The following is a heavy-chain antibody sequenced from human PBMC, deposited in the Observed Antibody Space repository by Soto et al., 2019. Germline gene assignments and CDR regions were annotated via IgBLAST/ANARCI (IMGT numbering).Heavy chain of an antibody. CDR1: GFTFTDYY. V-gene: IGHV3-11*01. J-gene: IGHJ4*02. CDR3: ARVRSTFPDY. D-gene: IGHD2-15*01. CDR2: ITPSGTTI. Sequence: QVQLVESGGALVKPGGSLRLSCAASGFTFTDYYMSWIRQAPGKGPEWISYITPSGTTIKYADSVRGRVTISRNNAKNSLSLQMNSLRADDPAVYYCARVRSTFPDYWGQGTLVTVSS.